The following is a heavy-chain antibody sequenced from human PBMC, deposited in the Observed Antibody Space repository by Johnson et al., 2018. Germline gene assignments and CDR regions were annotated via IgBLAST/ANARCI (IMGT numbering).Heavy chain of an antibody. V-gene: IGHV3-66*02. CDR1: GFTVSNNY. CDR2: IYSGGST. CDR3: AREKSIVGATGVEAFDI. D-gene: IGHD1-26*01. Sequence: EVQLVESGGGLVQPGRSLRLSCAPSGFTVSNNYMSWVRQAPGKGLEWVSVIYSGGSTYYADSVKGRFTISRDNSKNTMYLQMNSLGGEDTAVYYWAREKSIVGATGVEAFDIWGQGTMGTVSS. J-gene: IGHJ3*02.